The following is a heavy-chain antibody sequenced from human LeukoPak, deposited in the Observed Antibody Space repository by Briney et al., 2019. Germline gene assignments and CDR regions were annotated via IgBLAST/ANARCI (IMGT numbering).Heavy chain of an antibody. D-gene: IGHD6-19*01. J-gene: IGHJ4*02. V-gene: IGHV1-46*01. CDR1: GYTFTNYY. Sequence: SVTVSCKASGYTFTNYYMHWVRQAPGQGLEWMGVIIPSGGRTGYAQKVQGRVTMTRDTSTATVYMELSSLRSEDTAVYYCARGYNSGFDYWGQATVDTDSS. CDR3: ARGYNSGFDY. CDR2: IIPSGGRT.